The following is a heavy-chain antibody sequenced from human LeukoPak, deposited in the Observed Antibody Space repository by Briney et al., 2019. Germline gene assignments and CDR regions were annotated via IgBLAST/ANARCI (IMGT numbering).Heavy chain of an antibody. V-gene: IGHV1-69*01. CDR3: ARGYCSGGSCYSFFDY. D-gene: IGHD2-15*01. Sequence: SVKVSCKASGGTFSSYAISWVRQAPGQGLEWMGGIIPIFGTANYAQKFQGRVTITADESTSTAYMELSSLRPEDTAVYYCARGYCSGGSCYSFFDYWGQGTLVTVSS. CDR2: IIPIFGTA. CDR1: GGTFSSYA. J-gene: IGHJ4*02.